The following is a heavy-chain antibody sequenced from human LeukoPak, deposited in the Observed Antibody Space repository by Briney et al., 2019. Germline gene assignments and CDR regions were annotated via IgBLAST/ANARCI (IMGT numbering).Heavy chain of an antibody. CDR3: AKGTLLMVRGVSYDYYYYMDV. V-gene: IGHV3-23*01. CDR1: VFTFSTYA. CDR2: IGGSGIST. D-gene: IGHD3-10*01. J-gene: IGHJ6*03. Sequence: GGSLRLSCAASVFTFSTYAMSWVRQAPGKGLEWVSGIGGSGISTYYADSVKGRFTISRDNSKNTLYLQMNSLRAEDTAVYYCAKGTLLMVRGVSYDYYYYMDVWGKGTTVTVSS.